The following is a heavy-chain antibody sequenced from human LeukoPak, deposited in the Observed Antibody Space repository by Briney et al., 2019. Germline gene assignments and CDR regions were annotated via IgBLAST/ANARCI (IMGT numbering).Heavy chain of an antibody. V-gene: IGHV1-8*01. CDR2: MGSNSGDT. J-gene: IGHJ1*01. CDR1: GYTFTNYD. Sequence: ASVKVSCKASGYTFTNYDINWVRQATGQGFEWMGWMGSNSGDTGYAQKFQDRVTMTRDTFISTAYMELNNVRSEDTAVYYCASPVVTASTEYFQHWGQGTLVTVSS. CDR3: ASPVVTASTEYFQH. D-gene: IGHD2-21*02.